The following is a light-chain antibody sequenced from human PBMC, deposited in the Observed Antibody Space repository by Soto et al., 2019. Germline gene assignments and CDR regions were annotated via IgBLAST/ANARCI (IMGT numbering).Light chain of an antibody. CDR2: GGS. V-gene: IGLV2-23*01. J-gene: IGLJ1*01. CDR1: SREIGRYNL. CDR3: CSYAGSTNLYV. Sequence: QSVLAQPASASGPPGQSITISCTGTSREIGRYNLVSWYQQHPGKATKLMIYGGSERPSGVSDRFSGSKSGNTASLAISGLQPEDESDYYCCSYAGSTNLYVFGSGTKVTVL.